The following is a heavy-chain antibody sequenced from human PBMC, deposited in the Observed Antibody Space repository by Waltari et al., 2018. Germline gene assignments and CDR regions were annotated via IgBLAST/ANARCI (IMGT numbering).Heavy chain of an antibody. Sequence: QLMESGGGVVQPGRSLTLSCAASGFLFRGSAMHWVRQSPGKGLEWVALIWYDGNNKNYADAVKGRFTISRDNSKNVLYLQMNSLKVDDSGVYYCARGKGGSGDWFLVWGQGTPVTVSS. CDR2: IWYDGNNK. D-gene: IGHD2-21*01. CDR1: GFLFRGSA. CDR3: ARGKGGSGDWFLV. J-gene: IGHJ4*02. V-gene: IGHV3-33*01.